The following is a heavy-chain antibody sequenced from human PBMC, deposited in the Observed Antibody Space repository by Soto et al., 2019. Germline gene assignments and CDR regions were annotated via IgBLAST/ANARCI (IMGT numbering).Heavy chain of an antibody. CDR3: ARVDMGAFDI. CDR1: GGTFSSYT. V-gene: IGHV1-69*02. CDR2: IIPILGIA. Sequence: QVQLVQSGAEVKKPGSSVKVSCKASGGTFSSYTISWVRQAPGQGLEWMGRIIPILGIANYAQKFQGRVTITADKSTSTAYMELSSLRSEDTALYYCARVDMGAFDIWGQGTMVTVSA. J-gene: IGHJ3*02. D-gene: IGHD3-9*01.